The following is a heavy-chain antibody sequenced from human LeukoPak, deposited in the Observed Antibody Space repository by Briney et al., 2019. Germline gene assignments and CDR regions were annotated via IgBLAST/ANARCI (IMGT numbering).Heavy chain of an antibody. J-gene: IGHJ4*01. D-gene: IGHD4-17*01. Sequence: ASVKVSCKASGYTFISYYMYWVRQAPGRGLEWMGFINPSAGNTAYAQKFQGGVTMTRDTSTSTVYMDLTSLRSDDTAVYYCARGKYGDWYFDYWGQGSLVTVSS. CDR3: ARGKYGDWYFDY. CDR1: GYTFISYY. CDR2: INPSAGNT. V-gene: IGHV1-46*01.